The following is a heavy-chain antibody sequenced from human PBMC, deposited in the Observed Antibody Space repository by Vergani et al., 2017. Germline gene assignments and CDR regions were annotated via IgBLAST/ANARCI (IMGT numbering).Heavy chain of an antibody. CDR3: AGGLYGAGFDP. J-gene: IGHJ5*02. V-gene: IGHV4-61*02. Sequence: QVQLQESGPGLVKPSQTLSLTCTVSGGSISSGSYYWSWIRQPAGKGLEWIGRIYTSGSTNYNPSLKSRVTISVDTSKNQFSLKMSSVTAADTAVYYCAGGLYGAGFDPWGQGTLVTVSS. D-gene: IGHD3-16*01. CDR2: IYTSGST. CDR1: GGSISSGSYY.